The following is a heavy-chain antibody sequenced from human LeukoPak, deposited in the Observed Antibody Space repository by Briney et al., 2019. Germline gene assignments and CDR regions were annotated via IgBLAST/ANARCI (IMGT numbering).Heavy chain of an antibody. CDR2: ISSSGSTI. CDR1: GFTFSDYY. CDR3: ARVLSGWQPYFDY. Sequence: PGGSLRLPCAASGFTFSDYYMSWIRQAPGKGLEWVSYISSSGSTIYYADSVKGRFTISRDNAKNSLYLQMNSLRAEDTAVYYCARVLSGWQPYFDYWGQGTLVTVSS. V-gene: IGHV3-11*01. J-gene: IGHJ4*02. D-gene: IGHD6-19*01.